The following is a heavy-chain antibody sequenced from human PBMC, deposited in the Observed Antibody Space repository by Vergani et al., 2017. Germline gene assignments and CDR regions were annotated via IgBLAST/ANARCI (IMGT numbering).Heavy chain of an antibody. J-gene: IGHJ6*02. Sequence: QVQLVESGGGVVQPGRSLRLSCAASGFTFSSYAMHWVRQAPGKGLEWVAVISYDGSNKYYADSVKGRFTISRDNSKNTLYLQMNSLRAEDTAVYYCASSTYCGGDCYVPYYYYGMDVWGQGTTVTVSS. D-gene: IGHD2-21*02. CDR1: GFTFSSYA. CDR3: ASSTYCGGDCYVPYYYYGMDV. V-gene: IGHV3-30-3*01. CDR2: ISYDGSNK.